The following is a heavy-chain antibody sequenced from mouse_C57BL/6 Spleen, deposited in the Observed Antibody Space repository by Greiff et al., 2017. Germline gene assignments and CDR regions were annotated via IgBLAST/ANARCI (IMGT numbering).Heavy chain of an antibody. CDR1: GYTFTSYW. CDR2: IYPGSGST. J-gene: IGHJ2*01. D-gene: IGHD2-1*01. Sequence: QVHVKQPGAELVKPGASVKMSCKASGYTFTSYWITWVKQRPGQGLEWIGDIYPGSGSTNYNEKFKSKATLTVDTSSSTTYMQLSSLTSEDSAVYYCARSGYGNYGYWGQGTTLTVSS. V-gene: IGHV1-55*01. CDR3: ARSGYGNYGY.